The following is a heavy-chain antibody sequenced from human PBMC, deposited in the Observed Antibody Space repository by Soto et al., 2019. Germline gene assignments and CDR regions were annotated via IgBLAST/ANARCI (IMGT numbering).Heavy chain of an antibody. J-gene: IGHJ6*02. D-gene: IGHD3-3*01. CDR3: VRARLRFLEWLEGYYGMDV. V-gene: IGHV1-69*01. CDR2: INPIFGTA. Sequence: QVQLVQSGAEVKKPGASVKVSCKASGYTFTGYYMHWVRQAPGQGLEWMGWINPIFGTANYAQKFQGRVTITADESTSTAYMELSSLRSEDTAVYYCVRARLRFLEWLEGYYGMDVWGQGTTVTVSS. CDR1: GYTFTGYY.